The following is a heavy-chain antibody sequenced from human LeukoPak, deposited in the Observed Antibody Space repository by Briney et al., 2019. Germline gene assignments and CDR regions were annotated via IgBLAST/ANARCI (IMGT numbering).Heavy chain of an antibody. V-gene: IGHV1-18*01. Sequence: ASVKVSCKASGYTFTSYGISWVRQAPGQGLEWMGWISAYNGNTNYAQKLQGRVTMTTDTSTSTAYMELSSLRSEDTAVYYCARADSSGYYRYDAFDIWGQGTVVTVSS. CDR3: ARADSSGYYRYDAFDI. J-gene: IGHJ3*02. CDR1: GYTFTSYG. CDR2: ISAYNGNT. D-gene: IGHD3-22*01.